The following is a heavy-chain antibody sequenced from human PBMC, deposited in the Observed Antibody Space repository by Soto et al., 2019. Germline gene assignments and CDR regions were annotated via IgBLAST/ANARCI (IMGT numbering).Heavy chain of an antibody. J-gene: IGHJ4*02. V-gene: IGHV4-34*01. Sequence: KSSETLSLTCAVYGGSFSGYYWSWIRQPPGKGLEWIGEINHSGSTNYNPSLKSRVTISVDTSKNQFSLKLSSVTAADTAVYYCARVNSFRVAGEPTKSKPDFDYWGQGTLVTVSS. CDR1: GGSFSGYY. CDR3: ARVNSFRVAGEPTKSKPDFDY. D-gene: IGHD6-19*01. CDR2: INHSGST.